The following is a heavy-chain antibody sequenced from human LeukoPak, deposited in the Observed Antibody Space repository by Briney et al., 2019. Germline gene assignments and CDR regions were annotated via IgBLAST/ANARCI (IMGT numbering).Heavy chain of an antibody. Sequence: ASVKVSCKASGYTFTSYYMHWVRQAPGQGLEWMGIINPSGGSTSYAQKFQGRVTMTRDTSTSTVYMELSSLRSEDTAVYYCAREIGPRQLHLWGSAFDYWGQGTLVTVSS. V-gene: IGHV1-46*01. D-gene: IGHD5-18*01. CDR2: INPSGGST. CDR1: GYTFTSYY. J-gene: IGHJ4*02. CDR3: AREIGPRQLHLWGSAFDY.